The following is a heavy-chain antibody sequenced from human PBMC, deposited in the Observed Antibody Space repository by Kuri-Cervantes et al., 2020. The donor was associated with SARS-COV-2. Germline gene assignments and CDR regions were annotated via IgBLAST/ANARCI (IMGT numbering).Heavy chain of an antibody. CDR3: ARLGAGYYY. V-gene: IGHV4-39*01. D-gene: IGHD2-15*01. CDR2: IYYSGST. J-gene: IGHJ4*02. CDR1: GGSISSSSYY. Sequence: SETLSLTCTVSGGSISSSSYYWGWVRQPPGKGLEWIGSIYYSGSTYYNPSLKRRVTISVDTSKNQFSLKLSSVTAADTAVYYCARLGAGYYYWGQGTLVTVSS.